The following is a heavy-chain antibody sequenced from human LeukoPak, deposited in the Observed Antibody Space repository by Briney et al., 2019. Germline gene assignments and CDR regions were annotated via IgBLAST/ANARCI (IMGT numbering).Heavy chain of an antibody. Sequence: PGGSLRLSCAASGFTFSSYAMHWVRQAPGEGLEWVAVISYDGSNKYYADSVKGRFTISRDNSKNTLYLQMNSLRAEDTAVYYCANSVGGYDSSGYYYFDYWGQGTLVTVSS. CDR3: ANSVGGYDSSGYYYFDY. V-gene: IGHV3-30-3*01. J-gene: IGHJ4*02. CDR2: ISYDGSNK. D-gene: IGHD3-22*01. CDR1: GFTFSSYA.